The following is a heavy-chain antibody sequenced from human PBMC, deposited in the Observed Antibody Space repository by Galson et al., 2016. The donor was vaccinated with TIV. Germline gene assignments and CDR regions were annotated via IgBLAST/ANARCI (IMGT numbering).Heavy chain of an antibody. J-gene: IGHJ4*02. CDR2: MSAYSGAS. Sequence: SVKVSCKASGYTFGNFAITWVRQAPGQGLEWMGYMSAYSGASNYAQEFQGRVTITTDTSTSTAYMELRNLRFDDTAVYYCARYSSTSSRRFDYWGQGTLVTVPA. V-gene: IGHV1-18*01. CDR3: ARYSSTSSRRFDY. CDR1: GYTFGNFA. D-gene: IGHD6-6*01.